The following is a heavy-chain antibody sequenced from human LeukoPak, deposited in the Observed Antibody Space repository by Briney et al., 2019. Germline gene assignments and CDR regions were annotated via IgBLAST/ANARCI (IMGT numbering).Heavy chain of an antibody. J-gene: IGHJ4*02. CDR1: GFTVSSNY. V-gene: IGHV3-53*01. Sequence: GGSLRLSCAASGFTVSSNYMSWVRQAPGKGLEWVSVIYSGGSTYYADSAKGRFTISRDNSKNTVYLQMNSLRAEDTAVYYCARGGDYGQYYYDYWDQGTLVTVSS. D-gene: IGHD4-17*01. CDR3: ARGGDYGQYYYDY. CDR2: IYSGGST.